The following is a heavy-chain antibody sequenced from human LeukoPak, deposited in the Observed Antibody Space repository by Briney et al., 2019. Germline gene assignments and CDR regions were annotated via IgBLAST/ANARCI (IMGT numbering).Heavy chain of an antibody. D-gene: IGHD3-10*01. Sequence: PSETLSLTCAVYGGSFSGYYWSWIRQPPGKGLEWIGEINHSGSTNYNPSLKSRVTISVDTSKNQFSLKLSSVTAADTAVYYCARTVGSGSYYHIFDYWGQGILVTVSS. CDR3: ARTVGSGSYYHIFDY. CDR2: INHSGST. V-gene: IGHV4-34*01. CDR1: GGSFSGYY. J-gene: IGHJ4*02.